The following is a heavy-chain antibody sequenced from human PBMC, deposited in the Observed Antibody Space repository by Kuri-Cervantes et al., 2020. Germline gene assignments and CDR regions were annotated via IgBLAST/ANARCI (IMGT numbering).Heavy chain of an antibody. CDR1: GFTFSSYA. CDR2: ISYDGSNK. Sequence: LSLTCAASGFTFSSYAMHWVRQAPGKGLEWVAVISYDGSNKYYADSVKGRFTISRDNSKNTLYLQMNSLRAEDMAVYYCARDGLWCSGGSCYSQYYFDYWGQGTLVTVSS. J-gene: IGHJ4*02. CDR3: ARDGLWCSGGSCYSQYYFDY. V-gene: IGHV3-30-3*01. D-gene: IGHD2-15*01.